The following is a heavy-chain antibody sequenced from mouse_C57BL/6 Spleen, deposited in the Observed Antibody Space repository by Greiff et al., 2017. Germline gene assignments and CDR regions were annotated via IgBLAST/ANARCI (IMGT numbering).Heavy chain of an antibody. Sequence: VQLQQSGAELARPGASVKLSCKASGYTFTSSGLSWVKQRTGQGLAWIGELYPRSGNTYYNEKFKGKATLTADKSSSPAYMELRSLTSEDSAVYFCARGDYYYGSSEAMDYWGQGTSVTVSS. CDR2: LYPRSGNT. CDR3: ARGDYYYGSSEAMDY. J-gene: IGHJ4*01. V-gene: IGHV1-81*01. CDR1: GYTFTSSG. D-gene: IGHD1-1*01.